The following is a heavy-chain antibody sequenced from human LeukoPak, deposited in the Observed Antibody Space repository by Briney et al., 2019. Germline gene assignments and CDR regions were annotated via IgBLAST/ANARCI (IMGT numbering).Heavy chain of an antibody. CDR2: IYTSGGT. J-gene: IGHJ6*03. CDR3: ARARKNYYMDV. CDR1: GGSISSGSYY. Sequence: SETLSLTRTVSGGSISSGSYYWSWIRQPAGKGLEWIGRIYTSGGTNYNPSLKSRVTISVDTSKNQFSLKLSSVTAADTAVYYCARARKNYYMDVWGKGTTVTVSS. V-gene: IGHV4-61*02.